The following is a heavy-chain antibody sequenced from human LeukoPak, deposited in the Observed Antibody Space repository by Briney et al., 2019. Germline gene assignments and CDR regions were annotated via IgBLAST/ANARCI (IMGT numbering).Heavy chain of an antibody. V-gene: IGHV1-2*02. D-gene: IGHD3-22*01. CDR1: GYTFTGCY. CDR3: AREMVMGIDSSGSGDAFDI. Sequence: ASVKVSCKASGYTFTGCYMHWVRQAPGQGLEWMGWINPNSGGTNYAQKFQGRVTMTRDTSISTAYMELSRLRSDDTAVYYCAREMVMGIDSSGSGDAFDIWGQGTMVTVSS. CDR2: INPNSGGT. J-gene: IGHJ3*02.